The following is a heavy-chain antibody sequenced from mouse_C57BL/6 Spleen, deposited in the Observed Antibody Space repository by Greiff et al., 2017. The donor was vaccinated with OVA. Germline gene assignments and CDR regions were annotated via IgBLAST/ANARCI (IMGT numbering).Heavy chain of an antibody. Sequence: LQQSGAELVRPGASVKLSCTASGFNIKDDYMHWVKQRPEQGLEWIGWIDPENGDTEYASKFQGKATITADTSSNTAYLQLSSLTSEDTAVYYCTALYYGAMDYWGQGTSVTVSS. CDR3: TALYYGAMDY. V-gene: IGHV14-4*01. D-gene: IGHD1-1*01. CDR1: GFNIKDDY. CDR2: IDPENGDT. J-gene: IGHJ4*01.